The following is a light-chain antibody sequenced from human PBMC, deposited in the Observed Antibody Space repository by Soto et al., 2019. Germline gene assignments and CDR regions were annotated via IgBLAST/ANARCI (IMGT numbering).Light chain of an antibody. CDR3: SSYTTSLTLV. Sequence: QSALTQPASVSGSPGQSITISCTGTSSDIGVYNYVSWYQQYPGKAPKLLMFDVSDRPSGVSNRFSGSKSGNTASLTISGLQAEDGADYYCSSYTTSLTLVFGTGTKLTVL. CDR2: DVS. CDR1: SSDIGVYNY. V-gene: IGLV2-14*01. J-gene: IGLJ1*01.